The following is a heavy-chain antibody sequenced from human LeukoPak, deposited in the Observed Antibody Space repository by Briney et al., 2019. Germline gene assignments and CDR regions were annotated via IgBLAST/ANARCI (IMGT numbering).Heavy chain of an antibody. D-gene: IGHD3-10*01. CDR3: ARMVGNY. J-gene: IGHJ4*02. CDR2: ISSNGGST. V-gene: IGHV3-64*01. CDR1: GFTFSSYA. Sequence: GGSLRLSCAASGFTFSSYAMHWVRQAPGKGLEYVSAISSNGGSTYYATSGKGRFTISRDNSKNTLYLQMGSLRAEDMAVYYCARMVGNYWGQGTLVTVSS.